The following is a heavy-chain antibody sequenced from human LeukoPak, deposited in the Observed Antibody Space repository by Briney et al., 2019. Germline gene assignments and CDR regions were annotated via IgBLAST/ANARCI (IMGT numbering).Heavy chain of an antibody. CDR3: ARSPPPLRFLEGNWFDP. V-gene: IGHV4-59*01. D-gene: IGHD3-3*01. Sequence: SETLSLTCTVSGGSISSYYWSWIRQPPGKGLEWIGYIYYSGSTNYNPSLKSRVTISVDTSKNQFSLKLSSVTAADTAVYYCARSPPPLRFLEGNWFDPWGRGTLVTVSS. CDR1: GGSISSYY. J-gene: IGHJ5*02. CDR2: IYYSGST.